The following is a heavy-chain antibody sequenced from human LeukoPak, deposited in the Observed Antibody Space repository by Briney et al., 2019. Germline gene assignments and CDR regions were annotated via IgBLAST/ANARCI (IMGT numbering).Heavy chain of an antibody. CDR1: GFTFSSYW. CDR2: IKQDGSEK. J-gene: IGHJ4*02. V-gene: IGHV3-7*01. CDR3: ARDLVAAGTPRSV. Sequence: QSGGSLRLSCAASGFTFSSYWMSWVRQAPGKGLEWVANIKQDGSEKYCVDSVKGRFTISRDNAKNSLYLQMNSLRAEDTAVYYCARDLVAAGTPRSVWGQGTLVTVSS. D-gene: IGHD6-13*01.